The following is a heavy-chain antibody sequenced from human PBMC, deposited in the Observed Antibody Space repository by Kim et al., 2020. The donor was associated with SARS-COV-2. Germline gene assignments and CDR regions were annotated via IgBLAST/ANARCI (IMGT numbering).Heavy chain of an antibody. CDR2: ISAYNGNT. CDR3: ARDSYSSGWYSGGVWFDP. J-gene: IGHJ5*02. D-gene: IGHD6-19*01. V-gene: IGHV1-18*01. CDR1: GYTFTSYG. Sequence: ASVKVSCKASGYTFTSYGISWVRQAPGQGLEWMGWISAYNGNTNYARKLQGRVTMTTDTSTSTAYMELRRLRSDDTAVYYCARDSYSSGWYSGGVWFDPWGQGTLVTVS.